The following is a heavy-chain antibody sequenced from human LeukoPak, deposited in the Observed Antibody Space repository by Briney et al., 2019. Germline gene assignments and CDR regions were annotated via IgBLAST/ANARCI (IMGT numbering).Heavy chain of an antibody. CDR1: GDTFTGYY. V-gene: IGHV1-2*02. CDR2: INPNSGGT. CDR3: ASLEYGSGSYYRDDAFDI. D-gene: IGHD3-10*01. J-gene: IGHJ3*02. Sequence: ASVKVSCKASGDTFTGYYMHWVRQAPGQGLEWMGWINPNSGGTNYAQKFEGRVTMTRDTSISTAYMELSRLRSDDTAVYYCASLEYGSGSYYRDDAFDIWGQGTMVTVSS.